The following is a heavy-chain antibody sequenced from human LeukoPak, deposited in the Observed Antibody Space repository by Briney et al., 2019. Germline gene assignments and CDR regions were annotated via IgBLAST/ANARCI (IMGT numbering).Heavy chain of an antibody. Sequence: SGTLSLTCTVSGGSISSYYWSWIRQPPGKGLEWIGYIYYSGSTNYNPSLKSRVTISVDTSKNQFSLKLSSVTAADTAVYYCARSYYDSSGYYLGPYFDYWGQGTLVTVSS. CDR2: IYYSGST. V-gene: IGHV4-59*08. D-gene: IGHD3-22*01. CDR1: GGSISSYY. CDR3: ARSYYDSSGYYLGPYFDY. J-gene: IGHJ4*02.